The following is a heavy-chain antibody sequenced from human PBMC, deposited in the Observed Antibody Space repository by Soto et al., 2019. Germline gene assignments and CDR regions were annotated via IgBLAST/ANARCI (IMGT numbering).Heavy chain of an antibody. CDR2: ISAYNGNT. D-gene: IGHD3-22*01. CDR3: TRDRFEGIYYDSSGYNNWFDP. CDR1: GYTFTSYG. Sequence: ASVKVSCKASGYTFTSYGISWVRQAPGQGLEWMGWISAYNGNTNYVQRLEGRVTMTTDTSTSTAYMELRSLRSDDTAVYYCTRDRFEGIYYDSSGYNNWFDPWGQGALVTV. V-gene: IGHV1-18*01. J-gene: IGHJ5*02.